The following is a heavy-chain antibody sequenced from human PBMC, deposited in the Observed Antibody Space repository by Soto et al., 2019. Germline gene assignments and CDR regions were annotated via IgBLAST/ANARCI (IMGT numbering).Heavy chain of an antibody. J-gene: IGHJ4*02. CDR2: IYHSGST. V-gene: IGHV4-30-2*01. CDR3: ARVPDY. CDR1: GCSISSCGYS. Sequence: SETLSLTCAVSGCSISSCGYSWSWIRQPPGRGLEWIGYIYHSGSTYYNPSLKSRVTISVDRSKNQFSLKLTSVTAADTAVYYCARVPDYWGQGTLVTVSS.